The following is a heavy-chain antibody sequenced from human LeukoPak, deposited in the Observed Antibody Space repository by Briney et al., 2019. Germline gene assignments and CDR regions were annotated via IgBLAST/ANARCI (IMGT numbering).Heavy chain of an antibody. D-gene: IGHD6-19*01. J-gene: IGHJ6*02. CDR3: GGEFSSSAASMDV. CDR1: GFSFRNFD. V-gene: IGHV3-21*06. CDR2: ITSTSAYL. Sequence: PGRSLRLSWAASGFSFRNFDMSWVRQAPGKGLEWVSLITSTSAYLYYTDSVKGRFTISKDNAKTSLYLQMISLREEDAAVYYCGGEFSSSAASMDVWGQGTTVTVSS.